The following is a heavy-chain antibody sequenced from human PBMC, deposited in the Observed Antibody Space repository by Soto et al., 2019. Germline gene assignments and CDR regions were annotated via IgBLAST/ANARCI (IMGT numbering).Heavy chain of an antibody. CDR3: AKVLVGATGHTDSDS. V-gene: IGHV4-39*01. J-gene: IGHJ4*02. D-gene: IGHD2-15*01. CDR2: IDYNGVT. Sequence: SETLSLTCTVSGGSIYRSGYYWGWIRQPPGRGLEWIGNIDYNGVTYSNPSLKSRVTISRDTSKNQFSLKLTSVTAADTALYYCAKVLVGATGHTDSDSWGPGTLVTVSS. CDR1: GGSIYRSGYY.